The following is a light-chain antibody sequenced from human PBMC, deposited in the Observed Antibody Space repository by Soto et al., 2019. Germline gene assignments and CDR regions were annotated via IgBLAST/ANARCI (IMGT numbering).Light chain of an antibody. CDR3: QQYDNIPPWT. Sequence: DIQMTQSPSSLSASVGDRVTITCQASQDISNYLNWYQQKPGKAPKLLIYDASNLETGVPSRFSGSGSGTDFTFTISSLQPADIATYYCQQYDNIPPWTFGQGTKVEIK. V-gene: IGKV1-33*01. CDR2: DAS. J-gene: IGKJ1*01. CDR1: QDISNY.